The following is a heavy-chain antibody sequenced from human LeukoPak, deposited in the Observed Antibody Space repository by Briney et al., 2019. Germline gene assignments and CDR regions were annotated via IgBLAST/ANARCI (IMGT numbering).Heavy chain of an antibody. Sequence: PGGSLRLSCAASGFTFSSYWMHWVRQAPGKGLVWVSRLNSDGSTTSYADSVKGRFTISRDNAKNTLYLQMNSLRAEDTAVYYCAKDALTYCSGGSCRLRAVDYWGQGTLVTVSS. V-gene: IGHV3-74*01. D-gene: IGHD2-15*01. CDR2: LNSDGSTT. CDR3: AKDALTYCSGGSCRLRAVDY. J-gene: IGHJ4*02. CDR1: GFTFSSYW.